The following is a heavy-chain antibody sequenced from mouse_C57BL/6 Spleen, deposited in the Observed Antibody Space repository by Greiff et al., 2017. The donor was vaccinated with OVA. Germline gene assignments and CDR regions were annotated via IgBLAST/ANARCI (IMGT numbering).Heavy chain of an antibody. J-gene: IGHJ4*01. CDR3: ARGRTGSAMDY. Sequence: EVKLVESGGDLVKPGGSLKLSCAASGFTFSSYGMSWVRQTPDKRLEWVATISSGGSYTYYPDSVKGRFTISRDNAKNTLYLQMSSLKSEDTAMYYCARGRTGSAMDYWGQGTSVTVSS. V-gene: IGHV5-6*01. CDR1: GFTFSSYG. CDR2: ISSGGSYT.